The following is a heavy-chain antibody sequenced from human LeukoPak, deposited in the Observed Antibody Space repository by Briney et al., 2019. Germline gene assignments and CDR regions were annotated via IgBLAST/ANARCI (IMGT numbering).Heavy chain of an antibody. CDR2: MSPNSGNT. CDR3: ARVGYYGMDV. V-gene: IGHV1-8*01. Sequence: ASVRVSCKASGYTFTSYDVNWVRQAPGQGLEWMGWMSPNSGNTGYAQKFQGRVTMTRSASISTAYMELSSLRSEDMAVYYCARVGYYGMDVWGQGTTVTVSS. D-gene: IGHD3-16*01. CDR1: GYTFTSYD. J-gene: IGHJ6*02.